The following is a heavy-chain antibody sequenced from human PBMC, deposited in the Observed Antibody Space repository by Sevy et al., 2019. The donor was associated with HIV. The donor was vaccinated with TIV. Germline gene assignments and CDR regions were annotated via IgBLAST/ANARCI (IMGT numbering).Heavy chain of an antibody. CDR3: AKNTAAAGTGGFDY. D-gene: IGHD6-13*01. CDR2: IQYDGSNK. CDR1: GFTFSYSG. V-gene: IGHV3-30*02. Sequence: GSLKISCAASGFTFSYSGMHWVRQAPGKGLEWVTFIQYDGSNKYYADSVKGRFTISRDNSKNTLYLQMNSLRRDDTALYFCAKNTAAAGTGGFDYWGHGILVTVSS. J-gene: IGHJ4*01.